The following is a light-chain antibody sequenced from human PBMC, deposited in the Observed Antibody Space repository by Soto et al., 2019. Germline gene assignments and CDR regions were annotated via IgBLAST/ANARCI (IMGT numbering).Light chain of an antibody. CDR3: LSKTSSISYV. V-gene: IGLV2-14*01. J-gene: IGLJ1*01. CDR2: EVS. Sequence: SVLTQPAAVSGSPGQSITSSCTGTTSDFGGYNYVSWYQQHPGKVPKLLIHEVSNRPSGVSNRFSGSKSGNTASLTISGLQAEDEADYYCLSKTSSISYVFGTGTKVTVL. CDR1: TSDFGGYNY.